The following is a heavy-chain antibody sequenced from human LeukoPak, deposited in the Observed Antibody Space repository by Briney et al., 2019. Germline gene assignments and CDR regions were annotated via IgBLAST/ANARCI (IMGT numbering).Heavy chain of an antibody. CDR2: VHSSGST. CDR3: ARATFCTDGVCYAQGLGYYYMDV. J-gene: IGHJ6*03. CDR1: GDSTNNYY. Sequence: SETLSLTCSVSGDSTNNYYWIWIRQPAGKGLEWIGRVHSSGSTTYNSALRGRITMSLDTSKNQFSLKLNSVTAADTAVYFCARATFCTDGVCYAQGLGYYYMDVWGRGTAVTVSS. V-gene: IGHV4-4*07. D-gene: IGHD2-8*01.